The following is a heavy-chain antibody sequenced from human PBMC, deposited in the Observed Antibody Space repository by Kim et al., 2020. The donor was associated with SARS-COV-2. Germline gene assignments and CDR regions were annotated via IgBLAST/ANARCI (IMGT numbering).Heavy chain of an antibody. CDR2: IYSGGST. J-gene: IGHJ6*02. CDR1: GFTVSSNY. V-gene: IGHV3-53*01. CDR3: ARGAFRYYDSSGYTDYYYYGMDV. D-gene: IGHD3-22*01. Sequence: GGSLRLSCAASGFTVSSNYMSWVRQAPGKGLEWVSVIYSGGSTYYADSVKGRFTISRDNSKNTLYLQMNSLRAEDTAVYYCARGAFRYYDSSGYTDYYYYGMDVWGQGTTVTVSS.